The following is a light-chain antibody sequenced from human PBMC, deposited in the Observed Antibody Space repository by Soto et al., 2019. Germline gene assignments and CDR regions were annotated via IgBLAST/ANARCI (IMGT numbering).Light chain of an antibody. CDR1: QSIGSS. V-gene: IGKV1-17*01. CDR2: AAS. Sequence: DIQMTQSPSSLSAWVGDGVTITGRASQSIGSSLNWYQQKPGKAPKRLIYAASYLQSGVPSRFSGSGSGTEFTLTISSLQPEDFATYYCLQHDSYPLTFGQGTRLEIK. J-gene: IGKJ5*01. CDR3: LQHDSYPLT.